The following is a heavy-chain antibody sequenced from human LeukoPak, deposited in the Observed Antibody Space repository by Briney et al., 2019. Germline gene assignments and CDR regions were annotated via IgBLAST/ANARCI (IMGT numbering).Heavy chain of an antibody. CDR2: IKQDGAEK. Sequence: GGSLRLSCAASGFTFSGYWMSWVRQAPGKGLEWVANIKQDGAEKYYVDSVKGRFTISRDNAKKSLYLQMNSLRAEDTAVYYCAKHQLVGDWYFDLWGRGTLVTVSS. D-gene: IGHD6-13*01. CDR1: GFTFSGYW. V-gene: IGHV3-7*02. J-gene: IGHJ2*01. CDR3: AKHQLVGDWYFDL.